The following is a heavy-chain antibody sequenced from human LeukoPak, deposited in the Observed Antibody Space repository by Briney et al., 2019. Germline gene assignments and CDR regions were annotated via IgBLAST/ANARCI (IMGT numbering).Heavy chain of an antibody. J-gene: IGHJ4*02. D-gene: IGHD6-19*01. CDR3: AKVRWGIGVAGTAAAIEY. CDR2: ISGRGGST. Sequence: GGSLRLSCAASGFTFSSYSMDWVRQAPGRGLEWVSVISGRGGSTYYADSVKGRFTISRDNSKNTLYRQINRLTAEDPAVYYWAKVRWGIGVAGTAAAIEYWGEGALGTVSS. V-gene: IGHV3-23*01. CDR1: GFTFSSYS.